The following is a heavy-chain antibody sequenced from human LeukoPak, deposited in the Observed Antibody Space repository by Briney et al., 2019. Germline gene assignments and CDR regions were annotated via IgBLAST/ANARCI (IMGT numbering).Heavy chain of an antibody. J-gene: IGHJ6*03. CDR3: AKQYGSGWLLYYYYYMDV. V-gene: IGHV3-23*01. CDR2: ISDSDGGT. CDR1: GFTFSSYE. Sequence: GGSLRLSCAASGFTFSSYEMNWVRQAPGKGLEWVSAISDSDGGTYYADSVKGRFTISRDNSKNTLYLQMNSLRAEDTAVYYCAKQYGSGWLLYYYYYMDVWGKGTTVTVSS. D-gene: IGHD6-19*01.